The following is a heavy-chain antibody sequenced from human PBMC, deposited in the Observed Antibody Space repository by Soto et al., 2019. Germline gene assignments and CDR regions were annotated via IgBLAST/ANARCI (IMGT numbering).Heavy chain of an antibody. J-gene: IGHJ4*02. CDR2: INAGNGNT. CDR3: AREEVYCSSGSCYSVFDY. V-gene: IGHV1-3*01. Sequence: ASVKVSCKASGYTFTSYAMHWVRQAPGQRLEWMGWINAGNGNTKYSQKFQGRVTITRDTSASTAYMELSSLRSEDTAVYYCAREEVYCSSGSCYSVFDYCGQGTLVTVSS. CDR1: GYTFTSYA. D-gene: IGHD2-15*01.